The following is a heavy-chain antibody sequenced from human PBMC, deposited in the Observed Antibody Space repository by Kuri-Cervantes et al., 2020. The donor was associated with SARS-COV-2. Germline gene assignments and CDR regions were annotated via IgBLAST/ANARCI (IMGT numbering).Heavy chain of an antibody. V-gene: IGHV4-39*07. Sequence: SETLSLTCTVSGGSISSSSYYWGWIRQPPGKGLEWIGEINHSGSTNYNPSLKSRVTISVDTSKNQFSLKLSSVTAADTAVYYCARGLSLIRGVIIRRGNWFDPWGQGTLVTVSS. CDR2: INHSGST. CDR3: ARGLSLIRGVIIRRGNWFDP. D-gene: IGHD3-10*01. CDR1: GGSISSSSYY. J-gene: IGHJ5*02.